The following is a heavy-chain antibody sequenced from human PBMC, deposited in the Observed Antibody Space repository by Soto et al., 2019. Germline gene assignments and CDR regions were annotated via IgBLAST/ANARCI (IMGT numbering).Heavy chain of an antibody. J-gene: IGHJ4*02. CDR2: IYYSGST. CDR3: ARADMRTYDDDSSGPKEVYFDS. V-gene: IGHV4-59*01. CDR1: GGSISSYY. Sequence: SETLSLTCTVSGGSISSYYWSWIRQPPGKGLEWIGYIYYSGSTNYNPSLKSRVTISVDTSKNQFSLKLSSVTAADTAVYYCARADMRTYDDDSSGPKEVYFDSWGQGTLVTVSS. D-gene: IGHD3-22*01.